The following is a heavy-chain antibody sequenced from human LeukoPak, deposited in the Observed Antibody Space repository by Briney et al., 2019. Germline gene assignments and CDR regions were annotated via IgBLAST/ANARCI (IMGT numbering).Heavy chain of an antibody. V-gene: IGHV1-69*06. CDR1: GYTFTSYG. D-gene: IGHD6-13*01. CDR2: IIPIFGTS. Sequence: ASVKVSCKASGYTFTSYGLNWVRQAPGQGLEWMGGIIPIFGTSNYAQKFQGRVTITADKSTSTVYMELSSLRSEDTALYYCAKGFLSTSWHSDAFDIWGQGTMVTVSS. CDR3: AKGFLSTSWHSDAFDI. J-gene: IGHJ3*02.